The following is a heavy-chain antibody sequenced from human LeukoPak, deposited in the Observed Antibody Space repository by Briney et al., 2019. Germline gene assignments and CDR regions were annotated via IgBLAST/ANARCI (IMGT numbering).Heavy chain of an antibody. Sequence: GGSLRLSCAASGFTFSSYWMSWVRQAPGKGPEWVANINQDGSAKDYGGSVEGRFTISRDNAKNSLHLQMNSLTAEDTAVYFCASAPNENYFEFWGQGTLVTVSS. CDR3: ASAPNENYFEF. CDR2: INQDGSAK. CDR1: GFTFSSYW. J-gene: IGHJ4*02. V-gene: IGHV3-7*01.